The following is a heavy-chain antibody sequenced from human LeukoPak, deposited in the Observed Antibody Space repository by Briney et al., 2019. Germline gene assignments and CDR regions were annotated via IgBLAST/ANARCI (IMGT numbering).Heavy chain of an antibody. D-gene: IGHD3-22*01. CDR1: GFTFTAYW. J-gene: IGHJ4*02. V-gene: IGHV3-7*04. Sequence: PGGSLRLSWEGSGFTFTAYWMSWVRQAPGQGLEWVASINQAGNERLFADSVRGRFTISRDNARKSVFLQMNSLRAEDTAVYYCARVGPRDYDSSGYLYWGQGTLVTVSS. CDR2: INQAGNER. CDR3: ARVGPRDYDSSGYLY.